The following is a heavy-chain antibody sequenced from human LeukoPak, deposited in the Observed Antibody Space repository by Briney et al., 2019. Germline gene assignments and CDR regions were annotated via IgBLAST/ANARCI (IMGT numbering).Heavy chain of an antibody. CDR1: DGSINSYY. CDR2: IYYKGNT. D-gene: IGHD1-26*01. Sequence: SETLSLTCSVSDGSINSYYWNWIRRPPGKGLEWIGYIYYKGNTNYSPSLKSRVTMSVDTSKNLFSLKVSSVTAADTAVYYCARGRSNYYGMDVWGQGTTVTVSS. J-gene: IGHJ6*02. V-gene: IGHV4-59*01. CDR3: ARGRSNYYGMDV.